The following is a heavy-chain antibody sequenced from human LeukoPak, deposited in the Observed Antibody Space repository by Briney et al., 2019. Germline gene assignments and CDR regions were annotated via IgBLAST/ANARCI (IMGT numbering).Heavy chain of an antibody. V-gene: IGHV1-8*01. CDR1: GYTFTSYD. CDR3: ARDDPHPGVL. CDR2: MNPNSGNT. D-gene: IGHD2-8*02. J-gene: IGHJ4*02. Sequence: GASVKVSCKASGYTFTSYDINWVRQATGQGLEWMGWMNPNSGNTGYAQKFQGRVTITTDESTSTAYMELSSLRSEDTAVYYCARDDPHPGVLWGQGTLVTVSS.